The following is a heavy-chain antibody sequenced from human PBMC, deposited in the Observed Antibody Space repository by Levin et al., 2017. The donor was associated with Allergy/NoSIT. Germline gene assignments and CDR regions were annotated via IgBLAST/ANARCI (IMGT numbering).Heavy chain of an antibody. CDR3: ARLSRGAAAGFDY. V-gene: IGHV4-59*08. CDR1: GGSISSYY. CDR2: IYSSGST. D-gene: IGHD6-13*01. Sequence: SETLSLTCTVSGGSISSYYWSWIRQPPGKGLEWIGYIYSSGSTNYYPSLKSRVSISVDTSKNQFSLKLSSVTAADTAVYYCARLSRGAAAGFDYWGQGTLVTVSS. J-gene: IGHJ4*02.